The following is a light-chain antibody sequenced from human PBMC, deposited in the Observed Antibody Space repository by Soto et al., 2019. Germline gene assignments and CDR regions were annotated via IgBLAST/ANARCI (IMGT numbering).Light chain of an antibody. J-gene: IGKJ3*01. V-gene: IGKV1-39*01. CDR2: AAS. CDR1: QSISSY. CDR3: QQSYSTPQVT. Sequence: DIQMTQSPSSLSASVGDRVTITCRASQSISSYLNWYQQKPGKAPKLLIYAASSLQSGVPSRFSGSGSGTDFTLTISSLQPEDFATYYCQQSYSTPQVTFGPRTKVDIK.